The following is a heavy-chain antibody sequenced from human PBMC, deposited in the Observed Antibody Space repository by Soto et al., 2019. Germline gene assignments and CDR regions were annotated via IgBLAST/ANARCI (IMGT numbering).Heavy chain of an antibody. Sequence: GGPLRLSCAGSGVTFGIYAMSWVSQAPGKGLEWVSGICGSCGATYYADSVEGRFTISRDNSKNMMYLQMDSLRAEDTAVYYCAREYYYDSSGYYYSFSNYYYYGMDVWGQGTTVTVSS. CDR3: AREYYYDSSGYYYSFSNYYYYGMDV. CDR1: GVTFGIYA. CDR2: ICGSCGAT. J-gene: IGHJ6*02. D-gene: IGHD3-22*01. V-gene: IGHV3-23*01.